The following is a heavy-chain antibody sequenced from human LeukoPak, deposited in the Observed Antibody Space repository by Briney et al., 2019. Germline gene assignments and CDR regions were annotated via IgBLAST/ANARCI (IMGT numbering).Heavy chain of an antibody. CDR1: GFTFSSYA. V-gene: IGHV3-7*03. Sequence: GGSLRLSCAASGFTFSSYAMSWVRQAPGKGLEWVANIRQDGSEKYYVDSMRGRFTISRDNAKNSLYLQMSSLRAEDTAVYYCARSTAGLDYWGQGTLVTVSS. J-gene: IGHJ4*02. CDR3: ARSTAGLDY. D-gene: IGHD1-1*01. CDR2: IRQDGSEK.